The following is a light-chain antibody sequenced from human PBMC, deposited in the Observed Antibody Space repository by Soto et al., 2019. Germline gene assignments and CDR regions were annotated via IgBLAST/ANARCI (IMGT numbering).Light chain of an antibody. J-gene: IGKJ1*01. V-gene: IGKV1-6*01. CDR3: LQDYRYPPWT. CDR2: AAS. CDR1: QSINSR. Sequence: IQMTQSPSTLSASAGDRVTINCRASQSINSRLAWYQQKPGKAPKLLIYAASSLQTGVPSRFSGSGSGTDFTLTISSLQPEDFATYYCLQDYRYPPWTFGQGTKVDIK.